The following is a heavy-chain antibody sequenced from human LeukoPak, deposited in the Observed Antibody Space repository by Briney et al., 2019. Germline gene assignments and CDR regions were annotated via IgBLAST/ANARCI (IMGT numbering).Heavy chain of an antibody. CDR3: ARVSIAAAGRGSFDY. CDR2: ISSGSGTI. V-gene: IGHV3-48*01. D-gene: IGHD6-13*01. Sequence: GGPLRLSCAASGFTFSSSSMNWVRQAPGKGLEWVSYISSGSGTIYYADSVKGRFTISRDNAKNSLYLQMNSLRAEDTAVYYCARVSIAAAGRGSFDYWGQGTLVTVSS. CDR1: GFTFSSSS. J-gene: IGHJ4*02.